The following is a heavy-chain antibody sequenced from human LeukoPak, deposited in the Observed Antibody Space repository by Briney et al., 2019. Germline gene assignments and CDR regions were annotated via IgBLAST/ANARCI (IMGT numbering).Heavy chain of an antibody. V-gene: IGHV4-34*01. CDR1: GGSFSGYY. D-gene: IGHD2-15*01. CDR2: IRHSGST. J-gene: IGHJ3*01. CDR3: GRRTDFVVVVAATGAFDV. Sequence: KPSETLPLTCAVWGGSFSGYYGSWIRQPPGKGLEWIGEIRHSGSTIYNRSLKSRVTISVDTSKNQCSLELSYVTAADRAVYFWGRRTDFVVVVAATGAFDVGGQATMVTVSS.